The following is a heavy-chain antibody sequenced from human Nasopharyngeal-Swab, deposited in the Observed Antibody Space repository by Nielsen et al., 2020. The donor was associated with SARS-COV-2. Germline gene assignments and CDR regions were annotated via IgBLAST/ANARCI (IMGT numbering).Heavy chain of an antibody. CDR2: IYYTGST. D-gene: IGHD3-22*01. Sequence: SETLSLTCAVSGGSISSAGSYWSWIRQPPGKGLEWVGYIYYTGSTYYNPSLKSRVTISVDTSKNQFSLKLSSVTAADTAVYYCASYDSSGLYGMDVWGQGTTVTVSS. CDR1: GGSISSAGSY. J-gene: IGHJ6*02. V-gene: IGHV4-30-4*01. CDR3: ASYDSSGLYGMDV.